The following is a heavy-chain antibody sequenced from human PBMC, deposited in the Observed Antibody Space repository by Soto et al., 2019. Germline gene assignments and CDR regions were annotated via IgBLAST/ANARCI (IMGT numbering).Heavy chain of an antibody. J-gene: IGHJ4*02. CDR1: GGSITSDGHY. D-gene: IGHD6-19*01. CDR3: ARLGTPGYSSAYHDC. V-gene: IGHV4-39*01. CDR2: IYYSGST. Sequence: QLQLQESGPGLVKPSETLSLTCTVSGGSITSDGHYWGWIRQPPGKGLEWIGNIYYSGSTYSNPSLRSRVTISVDTSKNPFSLKLSSVTAADTAIYYCARLGTPGYSSAYHDCWGQGTLVTVSS.